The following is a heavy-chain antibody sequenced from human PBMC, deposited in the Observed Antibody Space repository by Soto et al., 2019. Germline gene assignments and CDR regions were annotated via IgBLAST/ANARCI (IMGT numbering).Heavy chain of an antibody. J-gene: IGHJ4*02. V-gene: IGHV4-61*01. D-gene: IGHD5-12*01. Sequence: PSETLSLTCTVSGGSVSSGSYYWSWIRQPPGKGLEWIGYIYYSGSTNYNPSLKSRVTISVDTSKNQFSLKLTSVTAADTAVYYCARDSKRGYSRYDKLDYWGQRTLVTVSS. CDR3: ARDSKRGYSRYDKLDY. CDR1: GGSVSSGSYY. CDR2: IYYSGST.